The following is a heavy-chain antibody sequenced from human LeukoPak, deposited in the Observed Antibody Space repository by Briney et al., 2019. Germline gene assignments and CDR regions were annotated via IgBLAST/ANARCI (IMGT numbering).Heavy chain of an antibody. Sequence: SETLSLTCTVSGGSISSYYWSWIRQPPGKGLKWIGYIYYSGSTNYNPSLKSRVTISVDTSKNQFSLKLSSVTAADTAVYYCARGPMVRGEYYFDYWGQGTLVTVSS. V-gene: IGHV4-59*01. CDR3: ARGPMVRGEYYFDY. CDR1: GGSISSYY. CDR2: IYYSGST. D-gene: IGHD3-10*01. J-gene: IGHJ4*02.